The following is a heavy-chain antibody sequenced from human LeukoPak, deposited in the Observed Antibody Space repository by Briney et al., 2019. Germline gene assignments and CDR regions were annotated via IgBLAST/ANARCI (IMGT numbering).Heavy chain of an antibody. CDR2: ISAYNGNT. D-gene: IGHD3-22*01. V-gene: IGHV1-18*01. CDR3: ARAGRYYYDSSGYYYDRPLDY. CDR1: GYTFTSYG. Sequence: ASVKVSCKASGYTFTSYGISWVRQAPGRGLEWMGWISAYNGNTNYAQKLQGRVTITADKSTSTAYMELSSLRSEDTAAYYCARAGRYYYDSSGYYYDRPLDYWGQGTLVTVSS. J-gene: IGHJ4*02.